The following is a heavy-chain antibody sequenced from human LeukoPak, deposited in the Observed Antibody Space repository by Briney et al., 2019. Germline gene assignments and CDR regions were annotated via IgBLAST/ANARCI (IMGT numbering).Heavy chain of an antibody. J-gene: IGHJ5*02. CDR2: IIPIFGTA. CDR1: GGTFSSYA. V-gene: IGHV1-69*13. Sequence: SVKVSCKASGGTFSSYAISWVRQAPGQGLEWMGGIIPIFGTANYAQKFQGRVTITADASTSTAYMELRSLRTQGTAVYYGERNYDVLTVYYVFWAWGQGTLVTVSS. CDR3: ERNYDVLTVYYVFWA. D-gene: IGHD3-9*01.